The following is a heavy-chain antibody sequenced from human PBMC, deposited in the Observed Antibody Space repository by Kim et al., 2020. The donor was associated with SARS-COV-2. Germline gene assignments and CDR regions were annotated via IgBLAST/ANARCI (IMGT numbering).Heavy chain of an antibody. Sequence: GGSLRLSCAASGFTFSSYAMHWVRQAPGKGLEWVAVISYDGSNKYYADTVKGRFTISRDNSKNTLYLQMNSLRAEDTAVYYCARDRPHGVVVRRYFDLWGRGTLVTVSS. CDR2: ISYDGSNK. D-gene: IGHD2-21*01. J-gene: IGHJ2*01. CDR1: GFTFSSYA. CDR3: ARDRPHGVVVRRYFDL. V-gene: IGHV3-30-3*01.